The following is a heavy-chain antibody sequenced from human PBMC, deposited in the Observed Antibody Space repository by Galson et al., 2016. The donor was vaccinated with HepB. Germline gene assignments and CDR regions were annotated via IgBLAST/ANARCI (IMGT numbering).Heavy chain of an antibody. CDR3: VRDLDDYIWGTYRTLDY. CDR1: GFTFSGYA. CDR2: VSYDGSII. V-gene: IGHV3-30*04. Sequence: SLRLSCAASGFTFSGYAMHWVRQAPGKGLEWVAVVSYDGSIISYADHVKGRFTISRHNSKNTLYLQMNSLRAEDTALYYCVRDLDDYIWGTYRTLDYWGQGTLVTVSS. D-gene: IGHD3-16*01. J-gene: IGHJ4*02.